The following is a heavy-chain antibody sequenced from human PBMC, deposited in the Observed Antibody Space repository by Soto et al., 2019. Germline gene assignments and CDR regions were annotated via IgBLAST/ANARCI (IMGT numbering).Heavy chain of an antibody. Sequence: GGSLRLSCAASGFTFSSYWMSWVRQAPGKGLEWVANIKQDGSEKYYVDSVKGRFTISRDNAKNSLYLQMNSLRAEDTAVYYCARDLDYHWDNWNYEPRGGMDVWGKGTTVTVSS. D-gene: IGHD1-7*01. V-gene: IGHV3-7*01. J-gene: IGHJ6*03. CDR2: IKQDGSEK. CDR3: ARDLDYHWDNWNYEPRGGMDV. CDR1: GFTFSSYW.